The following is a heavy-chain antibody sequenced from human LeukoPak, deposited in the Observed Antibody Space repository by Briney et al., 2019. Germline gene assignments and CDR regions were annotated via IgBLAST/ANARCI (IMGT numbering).Heavy chain of an antibody. V-gene: IGHV4-59*02. CDR2: IYYTGAT. D-gene: IGHD5-18*01. CDR3: ARAGYSYGTGYYFDY. J-gene: IGHJ4*02. Sequence: SETLSLTCTVSGGSVSSYYWSWIRLPPGKGLEWIGYIYYTGATYYNPSLKSRVTISLDTSKNQFSLKLSSVTAADAAVYYCARAGYSYGTGYYFDYWGQGALVTVSS. CDR1: GGSVSSYY.